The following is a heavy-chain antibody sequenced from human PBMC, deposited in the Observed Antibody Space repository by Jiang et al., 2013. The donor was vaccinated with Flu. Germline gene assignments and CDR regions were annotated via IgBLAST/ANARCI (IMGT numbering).Heavy chain of an antibody. CDR3: ARSDGVIVGAPGGVDY. V-gene: IGHV4-61*01. CDR2: IYYSGST. Sequence: PGLVKPSETLSLTCTVSGGSVSSGSYYWSWIRQPPGKGLEWIGYIYYSGSTNYNPSLKSRVTISVDTSKNQFSLKLSSVTAADTAVYYCARSDGVIVGAPGGVDYWGQGTLVTVSS. D-gene: IGHD1-26*01. CDR1: GGSVSSGSYY. J-gene: IGHJ4*02.